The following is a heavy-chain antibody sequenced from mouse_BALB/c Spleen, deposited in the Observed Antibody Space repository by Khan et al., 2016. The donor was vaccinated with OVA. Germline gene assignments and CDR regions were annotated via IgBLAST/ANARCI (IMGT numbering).Heavy chain of an antibody. CDR1: GFIFSSYS. J-gene: IGHJ3*01. CDR3: ARHLTGSFAY. CDR2: ISSGGDYT. D-gene: IGHD4-1*01. V-gene: IGHV5-6*01. Sequence: EVELVESGGDLVKPAGSLKLSCAASGFIFSSYSMSWVRQTPDKRLEWVATISSGGDYTYYPASVKGRFTISRDDAKNTLYLQMRSLKSEDTARYYCARHLTGSFAYGGQGTLVNVS.